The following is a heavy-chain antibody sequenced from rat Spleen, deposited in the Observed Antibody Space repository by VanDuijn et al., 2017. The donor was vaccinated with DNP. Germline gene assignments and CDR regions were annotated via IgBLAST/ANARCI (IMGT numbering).Heavy chain of an antibody. CDR2: ISYDGSGT. J-gene: IGHJ2*01. V-gene: IGHV5-7*01. D-gene: IGHD1-6*01. CDR1: GFTFSAYY. CDR3: ATFSLRIRGSFDY. Sequence: EVQLVESGGGLVQPGRSLKLSCAASGFTFSAYYMAWVRQAPAKGLEWVATISYDGSGTYYRDSVKGRFTISRDNAKNTLYLQMDSLRSEDTATYYCATFSLRIRGSFDYWGQGVMVTVSS.